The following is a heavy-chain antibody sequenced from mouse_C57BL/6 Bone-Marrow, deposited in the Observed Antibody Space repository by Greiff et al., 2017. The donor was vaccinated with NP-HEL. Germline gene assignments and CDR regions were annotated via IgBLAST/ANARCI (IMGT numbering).Heavy chain of an antibody. Sequence: ESGPGLVKPSQSLSLTCSVTGYSITSGYYWNWIRQFPGNKLEWMGYISYDGSNNYNSSLKNRISITRDTSKNQFFLKLNSVTTEDTATYYCARDRDYDYDPGGFAYWGQGTLVTVSA. J-gene: IGHJ3*01. CDR1: GYSITSGYY. CDR3: ARDRDYDYDPGGFAY. D-gene: IGHD2-4*01. CDR2: ISYDGSN. V-gene: IGHV3-6*01.